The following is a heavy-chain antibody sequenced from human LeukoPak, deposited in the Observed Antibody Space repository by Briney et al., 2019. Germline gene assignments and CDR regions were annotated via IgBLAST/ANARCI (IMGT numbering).Heavy chain of an antibody. CDR3: SRQWDYGDYHFDC. CDR2: IRSKANSYAT. D-gene: IGHD4-17*01. Sequence: GGSLRLSCAASGLTFSGSAMHWVRQAPGKGLEWVGHIRSKANSYATAYVASVNGRFTISRDDSKNTAYLQMNSLKTEDTAVYYCSRQWDYGDYHFDCWGQGTLVTVSS. CDR1: GLTFSGSA. V-gene: IGHV3-73*01. J-gene: IGHJ4*02.